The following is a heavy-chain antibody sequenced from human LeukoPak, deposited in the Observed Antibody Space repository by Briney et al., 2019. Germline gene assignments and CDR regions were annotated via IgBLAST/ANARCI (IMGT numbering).Heavy chain of an antibody. V-gene: IGHV4-39*07. J-gene: IGHJ5*02. Sequence: PSETLSLTCTVSGGSISSSSYYWGWIRQPPGKGLEWIGSIYYSGSTYYNPSLKSRVTISVDTSKNQFSLKLSSVTAADTAVYYCARVPKTYYYGSGSYYNAWWFDPWGQGTLVTVSS. CDR3: ARVPKTYYYGSGSYYNAWWFDP. CDR2: IYYSGST. CDR1: GGSISSSSYY. D-gene: IGHD3-10*01.